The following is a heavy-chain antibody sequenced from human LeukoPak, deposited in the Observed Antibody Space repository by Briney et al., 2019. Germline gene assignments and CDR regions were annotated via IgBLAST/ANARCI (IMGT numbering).Heavy chain of an antibody. V-gene: IGHV3-15*01. CDR2: IKSKSDGGTT. D-gene: IGHD1-26*01. J-gene: IGHJ4*02. Sequence: GGSLRLSCAASGFIFSNAWMSWVRQAPGKGLEWVGRIKSKSDGGTTDYAAPVKGRFTISRDNARNSVYLQMNSLRVEDTAVYYCARDPVEWELLLDYWGQGTLVTVSS. CDR3: ARDPVEWELLLDY. CDR1: GFIFSNAW.